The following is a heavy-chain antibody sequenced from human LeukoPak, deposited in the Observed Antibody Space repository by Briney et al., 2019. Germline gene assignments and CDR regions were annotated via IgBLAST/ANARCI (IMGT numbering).Heavy chain of an antibody. CDR3: AKLTGSDAYNDAFDI. V-gene: IGHV3-23*01. CDR2: LRGSGGPT. J-gene: IGHJ3*02. D-gene: IGHD5-24*01. CDR1: GFTFSSYA. Sequence: GSLRLSCAASGFTFSSYAMRWVRQAPGKGLEGVSVLRGSGGPTYYADSVKGRFTISRDNSRNTLFVQMNSVRAEDTAIYYCAKLTGSDAYNDAFDIWGQGTMVTVSS.